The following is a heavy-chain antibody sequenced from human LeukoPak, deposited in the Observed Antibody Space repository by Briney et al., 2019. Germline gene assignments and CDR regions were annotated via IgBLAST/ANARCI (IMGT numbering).Heavy chain of an antibody. J-gene: IGHJ4*02. V-gene: IGHV3-9*03. D-gene: IGHD6-13*01. CDR3: AKGAAAGTGTPFDY. CDR2: ISWNGGSI. CDR1: GSTFDDYA. Sequence: GGSLRLSCAASGSTFDDYAMHWVRQAPGKGLEWVSGISWNGGSIGYADSVKGRFTISRDNAKNSLYLQMNSLRAEDMALYYCAKGAAAGTGTPFDYWGQGTLVTVSS.